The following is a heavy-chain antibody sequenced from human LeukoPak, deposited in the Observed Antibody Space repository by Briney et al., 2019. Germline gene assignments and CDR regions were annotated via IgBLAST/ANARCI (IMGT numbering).Heavy chain of an antibody. CDR2: IYYSGST. CDR1: GGSISSSSYY. D-gene: IGHD2-2*01. J-gene: IGHJ4*02. Sequence: PSETLSLTCTVSGGSISSSSYYWGWIRQPPGKGLEWIGSIYYSGSTYYNPSLKSRVTISVDTSKNQFSLKLSSVTAADTAVYYCATLGVVVLDDYWGQGTLVTVSS. V-gene: IGHV4-39*01. CDR3: ATLGVVVLDDY.